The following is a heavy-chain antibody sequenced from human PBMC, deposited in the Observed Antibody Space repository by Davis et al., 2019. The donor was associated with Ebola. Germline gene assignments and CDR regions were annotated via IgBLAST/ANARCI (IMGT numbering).Heavy chain of an antibody. CDR1: GFTFSDHY. CDR3: ARKDGMDV. V-gene: IGHV3-11*04. J-gene: IGHJ6*02. Sequence: GESLKISCAASGFTFSDHYMSWIRQAPGKGLEFISYISNSAHTIYYADSVKGRFTISRDNSKNTLYLQMNSLRAEDTAVYYCARKDGMDVWGQGTTVTVSS. CDR2: ISNSAHTI.